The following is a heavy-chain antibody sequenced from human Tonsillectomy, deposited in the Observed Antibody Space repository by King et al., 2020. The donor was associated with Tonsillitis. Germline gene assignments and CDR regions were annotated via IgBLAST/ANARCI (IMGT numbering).Heavy chain of an antibody. J-gene: IGHJ4*02. Sequence: VQLVESGGGVVQPGRSLRLSCAASGFTFSSYGMHWVRQAPGKGLEWVAVISYDGSNKYYADSVKGRFTISRDNSKNTLYLQMNSLRAEDTAVYYCARCPLILTGSRGAYYFDYWGQGTLVTVSS. CDR3: ARCPLILTGSRGAYYFDY. CDR2: ISYDGSNK. D-gene: IGHD3-9*01. V-gene: IGHV3-33*05. CDR1: GFTFSSYG.